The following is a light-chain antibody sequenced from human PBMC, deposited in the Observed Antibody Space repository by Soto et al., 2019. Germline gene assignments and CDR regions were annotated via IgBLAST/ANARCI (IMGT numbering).Light chain of an antibody. CDR1: QSISSY. V-gene: IGKV1-39*01. CDR2: AAS. CDR3: QQSYSTPWG. J-gene: IGKJ1*01. Sequence: DIQMTQSPSSLSASVGDRVTITCRASQSISSYLNWYQQKPGKAPKLLIYAASSLKSGVPTRFSGSGSGTDFTLTISSLQPEDVATYYCQQSYSTPWGFGQGTKVEIK.